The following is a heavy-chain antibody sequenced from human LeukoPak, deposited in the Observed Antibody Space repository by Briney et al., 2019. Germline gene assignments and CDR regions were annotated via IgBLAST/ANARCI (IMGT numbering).Heavy chain of an antibody. CDR2: IKPDGSEK. CDR1: GFIFSSRW. CDR3: ARERMYSGSGSTYPYYDY. D-gene: IGHD3-10*01. V-gene: IGHV3-7*01. J-gene: IGHJ4*02. Sequence: PGGSLRLSCAASGFIFSSRWMSWVRQSPGKGLEWVANIKPDGSEKYYVDSVKGRFTISRDNAKNALYLEMNSLRVGDTAVYYCARERMYSGSGSTYPYYDYWGQGTLVTVSS.